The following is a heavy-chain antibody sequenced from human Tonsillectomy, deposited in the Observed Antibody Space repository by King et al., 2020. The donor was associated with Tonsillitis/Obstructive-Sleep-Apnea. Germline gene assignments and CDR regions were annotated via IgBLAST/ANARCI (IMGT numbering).Heavy chain of an antibody. CDR3: VRDPRPVECLLIPDAFDI. CDR1: GFTFSDYY. V-gene: IGHV3-11*05. Sequence: QLVQSGGGLVKPGGSLRLSCAASGFTFSDYYMNWIRQAPGKGLEWVSYISSSNTYTNYADSMKGRFTISRDNANNSLYLQMNSLRAEDTAVYYCVRDPRPVECLLIPDAFDIWGQGTMVTVSS. D-gene: IGHD3-3*01. J-gene: IGHJ3*02. CDR2: ISSSNTYT.